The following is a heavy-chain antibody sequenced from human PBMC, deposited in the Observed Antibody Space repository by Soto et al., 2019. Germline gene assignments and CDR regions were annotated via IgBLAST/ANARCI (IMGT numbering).Heavy chain of an antibody. V-gene: IGHV3-21*01. J-gene: IGHJ6*02. Sequence: EVQLVESGGGLVKPGGSLRLSCAASGFTFSSYSMNWVRQAPGKELEWVSSISSSSSYIYYADSVKGRFTISRDNAKNSLYLQMNSLRAEDTAVYYCARDSSSNPYYYYGMDVWGQGTTVTVSS. CDR1: GFTFSSYS. CDR3: ARDSSSNPYYYYGMDV. CDR2: ISSSSSYI. D-gene: IGHD6-6*01.